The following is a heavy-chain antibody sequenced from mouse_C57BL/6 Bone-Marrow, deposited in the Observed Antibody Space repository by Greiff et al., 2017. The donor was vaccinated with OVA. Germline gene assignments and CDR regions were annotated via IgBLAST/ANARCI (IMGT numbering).Heavy chain of an antibody. CDR1: GYTFTSYW. D-gene: IGHD1-1*01. J-gene: IGHJ1*03. V-gene: IGHV1-69*01. Sequence: QVQLQQPGAELVMPGASVKLSCKASGYTFTSYWMHWVKQRPGPGLEWIGEIDPSDSYTNYNQKFKGKSTLTVDKSSSTAYMQLSSLTSEDSAVYYCASIYYYGSRKGYFDVWGTGTTVTVSS. CDR2: IDPSDSYT. CDR3: ASIYYYGSRKGYFDV.